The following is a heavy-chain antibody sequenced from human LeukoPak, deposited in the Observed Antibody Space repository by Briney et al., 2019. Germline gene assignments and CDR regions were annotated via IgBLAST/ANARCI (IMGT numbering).Heavy chain of an antibody. V-gene: IGHV4-59*01. J-gene: IGHJ6*02. Sequence: SETLSLTCTVSGGSISSYYWSWIRQPPGKGLEWIGYINYSGSTNYNPSLKSRVTISVDTSKNQFSLKLSSVTAADTAVYYCARGFWSGPRSFYYYYGMDVWGQGTTVTVSS. CDR1: GGSISSYY. CDR3: ARGFWSGPRSFYYYYGMDV. D-gene: IGHD3-3*01. CDR2: INYSGST.